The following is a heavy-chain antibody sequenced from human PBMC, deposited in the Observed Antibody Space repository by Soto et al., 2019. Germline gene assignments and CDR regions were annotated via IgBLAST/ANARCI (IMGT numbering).Heavy chain of an antibody. Sequence: SETLSLTCTVSGGSVSSGSYYWSWIRQPPGKGLEWIGYIYYSGSTNYNPSLKSRVTISVDTSKNRFSLKLSSVTAADTAVYYCAGVHSSSGGWFDPWGQGTLVTVSS. D-gene: IGHD6-13*01. J-gene: IGHJ5*02. CDR3: AGVHSSSGGWFDP. CDR1: GGSVSSGSYY. V-gene: IGHV4-61*01. CDR2: IYYSGST.